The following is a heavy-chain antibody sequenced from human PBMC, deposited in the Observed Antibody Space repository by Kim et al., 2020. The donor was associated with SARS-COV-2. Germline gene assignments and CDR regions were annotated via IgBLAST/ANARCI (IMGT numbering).Heavy chain of an antibody. CDR1: VGSISSYY. CDR2: LYYRGST. D-gene: IGHD2-15*01. J-gene: IGHJ3*02. CDR3: ARGVGGSAFDI. Sequence: SETLSLTCTVSVGSISSYYWSWIRQPPGKGLEWIGYLYYRGSTNYNPSLKSRVTISVDTSKNQFSLTLISLTAAETAVYCCARGVGGSAFDIWGRGTMVT. V-gene: IGHV4-59*01.